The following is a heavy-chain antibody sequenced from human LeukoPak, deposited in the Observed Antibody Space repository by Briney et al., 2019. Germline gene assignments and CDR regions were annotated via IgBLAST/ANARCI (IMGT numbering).Heavy chain of an antibody. Sequence: PGGSLRLSCAASGFTVSSNYMSWVRQAPGEGLEWVSVIYSGGSTYYADSVKGRFTISRHNSKNTLYLQMNSLRAEDTAVYYCARVFVVNEYYFDYWGQGTLVTVSS. CDR3: ARVFVVNEYYFDY. D-gene: IGHD2-21*01. CDR1: GFTVSSNY. J-gene: IGHJ4*02. CDR2: IYSGGST. V-gene: IGHV3-53*01.